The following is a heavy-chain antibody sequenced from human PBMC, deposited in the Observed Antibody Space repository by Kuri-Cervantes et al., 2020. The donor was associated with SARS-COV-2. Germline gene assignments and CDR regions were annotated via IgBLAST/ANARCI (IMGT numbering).Heavy chain of an antibody. V-gene: IGHV3-11*05. CDR3: ARVGRYCSGGNCYSSPYSFDY. CDR1: GFTFSDYY. J-gene: IGHJ4*02. CDR2: ISSSSSYT. D-gene: IGHD2-15*01. Sequence: GGSLRLSCAASGFTFSDYYMSWIRQAPGKGLEWVSYISSSSSYTNYADSVKGRFTISRGNAKNSLYLQMNSLRAEDTAVYYCARVGRYCSGGNCYSSPYSFDYWGQGTLVTVSS.